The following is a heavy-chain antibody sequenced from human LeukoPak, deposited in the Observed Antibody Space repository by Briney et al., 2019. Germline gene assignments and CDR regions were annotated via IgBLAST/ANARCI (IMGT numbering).Heavy chain of an antibody. CDR2: ISTNGGST. V-gene: IGHV3-64*01. CDR3: ARGFRYYGSGIDY. D-gene: IGHD3-10*01. Sequence: GGCPRLSCAASGFTFSEYSMHWVRQAPGKGLEYVSAISTNGGSTYYANSVKGRFTISRDDPKNTLDLQMGSLRPEDMAVYCCARGFRYYGSGIDYWGQGTLVTVSS. CDR1: GFTFSEYS. J-gene: IGHJ4*02.